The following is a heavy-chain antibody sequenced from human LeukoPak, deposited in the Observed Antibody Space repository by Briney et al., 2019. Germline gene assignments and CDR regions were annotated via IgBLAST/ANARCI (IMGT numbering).Heavy chain of an antibody. D-gene: IGHD3-22*01. CDR2: ISYDGSNK. V-gene: IGHV3-30*04. Sequence: GGSLRLSCAASGFTFSSYAMHWVRQAPGEGLEWVAVISYDGSNKYYADSVKGRFTISRDNSKNTLYLQMNSLRAEDTAVYYCAKVTYYYDSSGYFDYWGQGTLVTVSS. CDR1: GFTFSSYA. CDR3: AKVTYYYDSSGYFDY. J-gene: IGHJ4*02.